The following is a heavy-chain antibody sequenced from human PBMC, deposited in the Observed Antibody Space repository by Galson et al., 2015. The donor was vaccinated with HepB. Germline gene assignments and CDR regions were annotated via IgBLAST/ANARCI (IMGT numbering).Heavy chain of an antibody. CDR1: GFTFSSYD. V-gene: IGHV3-13*05. D-gene: IGHD2-2*01. J-gene: IGHJ6*02. CDR3: ARGGYCSSTSCYYYYGMDV. Sequence: SLRLSCAASGFTFSSYDMHWVRQATGKGLEWVSAIGTAGDPYYPGSVKGRFTISRENAKNSLYLQMNSLRAGDTAVYYCARGGYCSSTSCYYYYGMDVWGQGTTVTVSS. CDR2: IGTAGDP.